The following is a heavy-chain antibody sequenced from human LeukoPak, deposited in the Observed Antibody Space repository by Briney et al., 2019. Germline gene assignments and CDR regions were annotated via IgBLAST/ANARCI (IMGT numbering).Heavy chain of an antibody. V-gene: IGHV1-69*04. J-gene: IGHJ5*01. CDR3: ARDLVCTVNCKDS. CDR1: GGTFSNDA. CDR2: VIPTLGIA. D-gene: IGHD3/OR15-3a*01. Sequence: ASVKVSCKASGGTFSNDAISWVRQAPGQGLEWMGRVIPTLGIALYAQRFRGRVTITADKSTSTAYMELSSLTFEDTAVYFCARDLVCTVNCKDSWGQGTLVTVSS.